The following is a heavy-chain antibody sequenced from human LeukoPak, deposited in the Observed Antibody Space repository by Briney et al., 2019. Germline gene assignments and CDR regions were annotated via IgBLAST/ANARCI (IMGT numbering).Heavy chain of an antibody. CDR1: GGSISSYY. V-gene: IGHV4-59*01. Sequence: PSETLSLTCTVPGGSISSYYWSSLRQPPGKGLEWIGYIYYSGSTNYNPSLKSRVTISVDTSKNQFSLKLSSVTAADTAVYYCARWRKQFLRSYNWCDPWGQGTLVTVSS. CDR2: IYYSGST. D-gene: IGHD3-3*01. CDR3: ARWRKQFLRSYNWCDP. J-gene: IGHJ5*02.